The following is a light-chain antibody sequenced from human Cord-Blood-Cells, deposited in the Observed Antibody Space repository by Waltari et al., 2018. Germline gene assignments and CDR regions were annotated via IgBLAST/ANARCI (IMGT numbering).Light chain of an antibody. CDR2: DVS. CDR1: RSDVGGYNY. Sequence: QSALTQPASVSGSPGQSITISCTGTRSDVGGYNYVSWYQQHPSKAPKLMIYDVSNRPSGVSNRFSGSKSGNTASLTISGLRAEDGADYYCSSYTSSSTVFGGGTKLTVL. J-gene: IGLJ3*02. V-gene: IGLV2-14*01. CDR3: SSYTSSSTV.